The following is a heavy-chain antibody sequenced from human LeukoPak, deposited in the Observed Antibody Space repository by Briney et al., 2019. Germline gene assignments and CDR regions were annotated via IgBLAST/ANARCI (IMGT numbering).Heavy chain of an antibody. J-gene: IGHJ4*02. CDR2: IWYDGSNK. D-gene: IGHD3-22*01. Sequence: GGSLRLSCAASGFTFSSYGMHWVRQAPGKGLEWVAVIWYDGSNKYYADSVKGRFTISRDNSKNTLYLQMNSLRAEDTAVYYCAGGELLYDSSGYPDYWGQGTLVTVSS. CDR1: GFTFSSYG. CDR3: AGGELLYDSSGYPDY. V-gene: IGHV3-33*01.